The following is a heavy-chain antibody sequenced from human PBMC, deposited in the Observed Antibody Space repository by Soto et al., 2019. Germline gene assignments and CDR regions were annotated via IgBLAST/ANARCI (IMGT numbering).Heavy chain of an antibody. CDR2: IYHSGST. D-gene: IGHD3-3*01. V-gene: IGHV4-4*02. Sequence: QVQLQESGPGLVKPSGTLSLTCAVSGGSISSSNWWSWVRQPPGKGLEWIGEIYHSGSTNYNPSLKSRVTISVDKSKNQFSLKLSSVTAADTAVYYCATASRYYDFWSGYGRYGMDVWGQGTTVTVSS. CDR3: ATASRYYDFWSGYGRYGMDV. J-gene: IGHJ6*02. CDR1: GGSISSSNW.